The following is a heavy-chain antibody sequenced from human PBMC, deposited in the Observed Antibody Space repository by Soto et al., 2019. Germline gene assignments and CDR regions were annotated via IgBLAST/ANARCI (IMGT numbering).Heavy chain of an antibody. Sequence: SETLSLTCAVSGYSISSSNWWGWIRQPPGKGLEWIGSIYYSGSTYYNPSLKSRVTISVDTSKNQFSLKLSSVTAADTAVYYCARRYYYYGMDVWGQGTTVTVSS. CDR3: ARRYYYYGMDV. J-gene: IGHJ6*02. CDR2: IYYSGST. CDR1: GYSISSSNW. V-gene: IGHV4-38-2*01.